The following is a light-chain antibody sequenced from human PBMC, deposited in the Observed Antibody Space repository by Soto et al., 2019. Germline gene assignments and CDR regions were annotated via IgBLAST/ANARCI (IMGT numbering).Light chain of an antibody. V-gene: IGKV3-20*01. Sequence: EIVLTQSPGTLSLSPGERATLSCRASQSVSNNYLAWYQQKPGQAPRLLIYGASNRATGIPDRFSGSGSGTDFTLTSSRLEADDVAVYYCQQYGSSGTFGQGTKVEIK. CDR1: QSVSNNY. J-gene: IGKJ1*01. CDR3: QQYGSSGT. CDR2: GAS.